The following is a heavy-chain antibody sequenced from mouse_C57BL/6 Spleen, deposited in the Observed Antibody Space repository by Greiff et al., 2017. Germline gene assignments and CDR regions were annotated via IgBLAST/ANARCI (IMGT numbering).Heavy chain of an antibody. CDR3: ARELRRAMDY. CDR2: ISDGGSYT. V-gene: IGHV5-4*01. CDR1: GFTFSSYA. D-gene: IGHD1-2*01. J-gene: IGHJ4*01. Sequence: DVMLVESGGGLVKPGGSLKLSCAASGFTFSSYAMSWVRQTPEKRLEWVATISDGGSYTYYPDNVKVPFTISRDNAKNNLYLQMSNLKSEDTALYYCARELRRAMDYWGQGTSLTVSS.